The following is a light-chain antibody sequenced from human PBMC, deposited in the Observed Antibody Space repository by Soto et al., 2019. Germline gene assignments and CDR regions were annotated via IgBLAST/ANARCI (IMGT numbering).Light chain of an antibody. CDR2: GAS. CDR1: QSIASSY. J-gene: IGKJ4*01. CDR3: QQYGASPLT. V-gene: IGKV3-20*01. Sequence: IVLTQSPGTLSLSPGESATLSCRASQSIASSYLAWYQQKPGQAPRLLIYGASSRATGIPDRFSGSGSGTDFTLTIGRLEPEDFAVYYCQQYGASPLTFGGGTKVELK.